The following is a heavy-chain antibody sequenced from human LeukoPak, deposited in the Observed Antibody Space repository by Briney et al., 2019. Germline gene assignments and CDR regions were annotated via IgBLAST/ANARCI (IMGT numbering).Heavy chain of an antibody. CDR3: VRDPNALDL. J-gene: IGHJ4*02. CDR2: ITGSSSRT. CDR1: AFSFSRYS. V-gene: IGHV3-48*04. Sequence: GGSLRLSCEASAFSFSRYSMNWVSQAPGKGLEWVAYITGSSSRTLYADSVRGRFTISRDNAKNSLHLQMSSLRVEDSGIYYCVRDPNALDLWGQGTLVTVSS. D-gene: IGHD1-1*01.